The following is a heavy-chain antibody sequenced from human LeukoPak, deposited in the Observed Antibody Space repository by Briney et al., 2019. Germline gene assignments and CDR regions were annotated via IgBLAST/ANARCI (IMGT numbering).Heavy chain of an antibody. Sequence: PSETLSLTCTVSGGSISSGSYYWSWIRQPAGKGLEWIGRIYTSGSTNYSPSLKSRVTISVDTSKNQFSLKLSSVTAADTAVYYCARDLDPLPDYGSGSYYYYYYYMDVWGKGTTVTISS. CDR2: IYTSGST. CDR3: ARDLDPLPDYGSGSYYYYYYYMDV. CDR1: GGSISSGSYY. V-gene: IGHV4-61*02. J-gene: IGHJ6*03. D-gene: IGHD3-10*01.